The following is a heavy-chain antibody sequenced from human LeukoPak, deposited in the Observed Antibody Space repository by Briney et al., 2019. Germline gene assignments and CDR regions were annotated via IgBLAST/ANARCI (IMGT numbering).Heavy chain of an antibody. J-gene: IGHJ4*02. CDR1: GYTFTAYN. D-gene: IGHD6-25*01. Sequence: ASVKVSCKASGYTFTAYNIHWIRQAPGQGLVWMGWINPNSGRTNFAQMLQGRVTLTRDTSIATVYMEIPSLRSDDTAVYYCARCPGGYPYYFDYWGQGTLVPVAS. CDR3: ARCPGGYPYYFDY. CDR2: INPNSGRT. V-gene: IGHV1-2*02.